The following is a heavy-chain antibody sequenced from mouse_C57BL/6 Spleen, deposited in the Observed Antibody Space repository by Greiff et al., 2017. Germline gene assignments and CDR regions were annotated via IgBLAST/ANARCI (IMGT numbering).Heavy chain of an antibody. CDR1: GFTFSDYG. V-gene: IGHV5-17*01. J-gene: IGHJ2*01. Sequence: EVKLMESGGGLVKPGGSLKLSCAASGFTFSDYGMHWVRQAPEKGLEWVAYISSGSSTIYYADTVKGRFTISRDNAKNTLFLQMTSLRSEDTAMYYCAGTNWDYFDYWGQGTTLTVSS. D-gene: IGHD4-1*01. CDR3: AGTNWDYFDY. CDR2: ISSGSSTI.